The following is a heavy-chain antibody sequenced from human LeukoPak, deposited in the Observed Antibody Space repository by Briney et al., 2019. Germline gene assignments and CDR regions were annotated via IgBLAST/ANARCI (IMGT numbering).Heavy chain of an antibody. CDR2: MNPNSGKT. Sequence: ASVKVSCKASGYTFSSYDINWVRQATGQGLEWMGWMNPNSGKTGYAQKFQGRVTMTRDTSISTAYMELSRLRSDDTAVYYCARSLYDFGAKYYFDYWGQGTLVTVSS. J-gene: IGHJ4*02. CDR1: GYTFSSYD. V-gene: IGHV1-8*01. D-gene: IGHD5/OR15-5a*01. CDR3: ARSLYDFGAKYYFDY.